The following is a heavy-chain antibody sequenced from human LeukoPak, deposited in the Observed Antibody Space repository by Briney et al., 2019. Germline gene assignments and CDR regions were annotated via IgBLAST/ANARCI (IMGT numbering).Heavy chain of an antibody. CDR3: TRDSHNWGMDV. V-gene: IGHV3-73*01. CDR1: GFTFSSYW. Sequence: GGSLRLSCAASGFTFSSYWMSWVRQASGKGLEWVGRIRSKANSYATTYAASVKGRFTISRDDSKNTAYLQMNSLKTEDTAVYYCTRDSHNWGMDVWGQGTTVTVSS. CDR2: IRSKANSYAT. J-gene: IGHJ6*02. D-gene: IGHD1-1*01.